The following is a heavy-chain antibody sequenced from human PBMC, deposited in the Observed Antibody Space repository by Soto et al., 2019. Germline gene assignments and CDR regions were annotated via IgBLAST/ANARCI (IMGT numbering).Heavy chain of an antibody. Sequence: TLETMSLTCTVSDGSISSGCYYWSWIRQPPGTGLEWIGEINHSGSTNYNPSLKSRVTISVDTSKNQFSLKLTSVTAADTAVYYCARDKITGLFDYWGQGTLVTVSS. CDR3: ARDKITGLFDY. J-gene: IGHJ4*02. CDR1: DGSISSGCYY. D-gene: IGHD2-8*02. CDR2: INHSGST. V-gene: IGHV4-39*07.